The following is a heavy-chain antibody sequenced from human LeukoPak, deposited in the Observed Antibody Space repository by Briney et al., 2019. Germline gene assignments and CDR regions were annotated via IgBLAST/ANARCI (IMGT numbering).Heavy chain of an antibody. V-gene: IGHV3-21*01. Sequence: GGSLRLSCAASGFTFSSYSMNWVRQAPGKGLEWVSSISSSSSYIYYADSVKGRFTISRDNAKNSLYLQMNSPRAEDTAVYYCARGMVVAATGFDYWGQGTLVTVSS. CDR3: ARGMVVAATGFDY. D-gene: IGHD2-15*01. CDR2: ISSSSSYI. CDR1: GFTFSSYS. J-gene: IGHJ4*02.